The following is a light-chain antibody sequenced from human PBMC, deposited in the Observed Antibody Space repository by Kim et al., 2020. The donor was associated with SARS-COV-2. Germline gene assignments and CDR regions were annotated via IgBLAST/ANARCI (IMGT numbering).Light chain of an antibody. CDR3: QQYNNWMYT. V-gene: IGKV3-15*01. J-gene: IGKJ2*01. Sequence: SVSPGERPPLSCRSSQDVSINLAWYQQTPGQAPRLLIYGASASATAIPVRFSGSGSGTEFTHTISRLQSEDFAVYYCQQYNNWMYTFGQGTKLE. CDR1: QDVSIN. CDR2: GAS.